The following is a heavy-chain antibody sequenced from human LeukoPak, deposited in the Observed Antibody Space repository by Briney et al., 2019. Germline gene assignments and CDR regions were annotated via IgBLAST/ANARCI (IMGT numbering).Heavy chain of an antibody. J-gene: IGHJ6*03. CDR2: IYYSGNT. CDR3: ARGALVWSGEDFYYYMDV. V-gene: IGHV4-39*01. Sequence: SETLSLTCTVSGGSVSSSNYYWGWIRKPPGTGLEWIGSIYYSGNTYYNPSLKSRVTISVDTSKNQFSLKLRSVTAADTAVYYCARGALVWSGEDFYYYMDVWGKGTTVTISS. D-gene: IGHD6-25*01. CDR1: GGSVSSSNYY.